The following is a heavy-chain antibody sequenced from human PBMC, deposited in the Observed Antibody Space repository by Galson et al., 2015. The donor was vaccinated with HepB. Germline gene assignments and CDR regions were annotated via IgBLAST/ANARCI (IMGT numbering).Heavy chain of an antibody. CDR2: IRYDGSNK. CDR3: AKDRRPAAPRKYYYYGMDV. J-gene: IGHJ6*02. Sequence: SLRLSCAASGFTFSSYGMHWVRQAPGKGLEWVAFIRYDGSNKYYADSVKGRFTISRDNSKNTLYLQMNSLRAEDTAVYYCAKDRRPAAPRKYYYYGMDVWGQGTTVTVSS. CDR1: GFTFSSYG. D-gene: IGHD2-2*01. V-gene: IGHV3-30*02.